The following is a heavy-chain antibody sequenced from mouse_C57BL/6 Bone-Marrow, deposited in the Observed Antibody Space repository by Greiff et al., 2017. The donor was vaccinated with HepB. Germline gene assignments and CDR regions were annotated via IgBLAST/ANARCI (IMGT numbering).Heavy chain of an antibody. J-gene: IGHJ4*01. V-gene: IGHV14-3*01. CDR3: DYYGSSYGYYAMDY. CDR2: IDPANGNT. D-gene: IGHD1-1*01. CDR1: GFNIKNPY. Sequence: EVQRVESVAELVRPGASVKLSCTASGFNIKNPYMHWVKQRPEQGLEWIGRIDPANGNTKYAPKFQGKATITADTSSNTAYLQLSSLTSEDTAIYYCDYYGSSYGYYAMDYWGQGTSVTVSS.